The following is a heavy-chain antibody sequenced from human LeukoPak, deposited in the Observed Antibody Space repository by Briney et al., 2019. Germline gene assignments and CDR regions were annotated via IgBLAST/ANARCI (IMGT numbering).Heavy chain of an antibody. CDR3: ARRYSSSASFFDY. CDR1: GGSISSYS. Sequence: SETLSLTCTVSGGSISSYSWSWIRQPPGKGLEGIGYIYYSGSTNYNPSLKSRVTISVDTSKNQFSLKLSSVTAADTAVYYCARRYSSSASFFDYWGQGTLVTVSS. D-gene: IGHD6-13*01. V-gene: IGHV4-59*08. J-gene: IGHJ4*02. CDR2: IYYSGST.